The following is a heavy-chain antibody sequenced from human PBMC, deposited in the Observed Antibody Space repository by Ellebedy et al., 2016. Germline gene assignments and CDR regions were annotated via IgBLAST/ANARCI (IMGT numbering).Heavy chain of an antibody. CDR2: ISSSGNYV. D-gene: IGHD6-19*01. J-gene: IGHJ4*02. CDR3: ARDSSASGWYAYFDS. V-gene: IGHV3-21*01. CDR1: GFMFSSYA. Sequence: GGSLRLSXTASGFMFSSYAMNWVRQAPGKGLEWIASISSSGNYVYYAESVKGRLTISRDNSRNTLYLQMNSLRPEDTAVYYCARDSSASGWYAYFDSWGQGTLVTVSS.